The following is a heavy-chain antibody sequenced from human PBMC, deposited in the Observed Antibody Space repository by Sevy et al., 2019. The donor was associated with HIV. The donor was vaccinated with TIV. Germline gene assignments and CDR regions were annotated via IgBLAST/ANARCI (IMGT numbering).Heavy chain of an antibody. CDR2: ISSSGDTT. CDR1: GFTFSSFE. D-gene: IGHD3-3*01. CDR3: AKRGGQYDLGMDV. J-gene: IGHJ6*02. Sequence: GGSLRLSCAASGFTFSSFEMNWVRQAPGKGLEWVSYISSSGDTTDYAGSVRGRFTISRDNAKKSLYLQMNSLRAEDTAIYYCAKRGGQYDLGMDVWGQRTTVTVSS. V-gene: IGHV3-48*03.